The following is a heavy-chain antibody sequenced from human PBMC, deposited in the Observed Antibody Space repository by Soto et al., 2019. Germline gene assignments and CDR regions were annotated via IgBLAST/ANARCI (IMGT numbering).Heavy chain of an antibody. J-gene: IGHJ4*02. CDR1: GFTVKRYA. Sequence: GGSLRLACAVSGFTVKRYAMSWVRQAPGKGLEWVSTISDSGGSTSYADSVKGRLTISRDNSMNTLYLQMDSLRVEDTAVYYCVKRDLAYWGQGTLVTVSS. CDR2: ISDSGGST. V-gene: IGHV3-23*01. CDR3: VKRDLAY.